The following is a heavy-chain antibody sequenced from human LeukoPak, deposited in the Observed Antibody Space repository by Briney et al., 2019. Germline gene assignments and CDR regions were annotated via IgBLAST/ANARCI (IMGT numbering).Heavy chain of an antibody. J-gene: IGHJ4*02. D-gene: IGHD3-10*01. Sequence: SGGSLRLSCAASGFAFSNYGIHWVRQAPGKGLEWVAFIRYDGTIKKYADSVKGRFTISRDNSKNTLFLQMNSLRIEDTAEYYCARSTGDFGESLPDYWGQGTLVTVSS. CDR2: IRYDGTIK. CDR3: ARSTGDFGESLPDY. V-gene: IGHV3-30*02. CDR1: GFAFSNYG.